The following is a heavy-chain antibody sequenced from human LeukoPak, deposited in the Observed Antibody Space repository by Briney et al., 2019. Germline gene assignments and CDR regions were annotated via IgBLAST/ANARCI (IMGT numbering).Heavy chain of an antibody. Sequence: ASVKVSCKASGYTFTGYYMHWVRQPPRQGLEWMGWINPNRGSTKYAQDFQGRVTMTSDTAITTAYIELSSLRSDDTAVYYCARIPGRGTIDAFDIWGQGTTVTVSS. CDR3: ARIPGRGTIDAFDI. D-gene: IGHD2-21*01. J-gene: IGHJ3*02. V-gene: IGHV1-2*02. CDR2: INPNRGST. CDR1: GYTFTGYY.